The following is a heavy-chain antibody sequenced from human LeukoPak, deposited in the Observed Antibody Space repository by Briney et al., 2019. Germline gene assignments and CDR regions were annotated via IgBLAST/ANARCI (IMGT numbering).Heavy chain of an antibody. CDR1: GFTFSDYS. V-gene: IGHV3-21*01. D-gene: IGHD6-13*01. CDR3: ARGRAAAALFWFDP. J-gene: IGHJ5*02. CDR2: ISGSSSHV. Sequence: GGSLRLSCAASGFTFSDYSMNWVRLAPGKGLEWVSSISGSSSHVWYADSVKGRFTSSRDNAKNSLYLQMSSLRVEDTAVYYCARGRAAAALFWFDPWGQGTLVTVSS.